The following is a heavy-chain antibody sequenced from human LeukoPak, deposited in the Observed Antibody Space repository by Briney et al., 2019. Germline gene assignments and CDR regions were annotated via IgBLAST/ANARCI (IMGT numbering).Heavy chain of an antibody. CDR2: ISYDGSNK. Sequence: PGGSLRLSCAASGFTFSSYAIHWVRQAPGKGLEWVAVISYDGSNKYYADSVKGRFTISRDNSKNTLYLQMNSLRAEDTAVYYCAREGRYFDWSNLDYWGQGTLVTVSS. CDR1: GFTFSSYA. J-gene: IGHJ4*02. CDR3: AREGRYFDWSNLDY. V-gene: IGHV3-30-3*01. D-gene: IGHD3-9*01.